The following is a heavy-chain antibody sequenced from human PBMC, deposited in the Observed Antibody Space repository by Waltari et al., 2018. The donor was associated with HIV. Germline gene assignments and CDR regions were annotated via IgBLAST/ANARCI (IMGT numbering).Heavy chain of an antibody. J-gene: IGHJ4*02. V-gene: IGHV3-49*03. CDR1: GSPFGDYA. D-gene: IGHD3-10*01. CDR3: TRGTFTGTYSFDY. Sequence: EVRFGESGGGLVQPGRSLKRSCEACGSPFGDYARSWFPQAPGKELEWVGFIRSKEYGATTQDAASVKGRFTISRDDSKSIAYLKMNSLNTEVTALYYCTRGTFTGTYSFDYWGRRTLVTGSS. CDR2: IRSKEYGATT.